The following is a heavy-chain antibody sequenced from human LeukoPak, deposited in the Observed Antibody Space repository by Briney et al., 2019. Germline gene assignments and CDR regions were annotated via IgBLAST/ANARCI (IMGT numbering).Heavy chain of an antibody. CDR3: ARQRLDTAMVTRNYFDY. Sequence: SETLSFTCTVSGGSISSSSYYWGWIRQPPGKGLEWIGSIYYSGSTYYNPSLKSRVTISVDTSKNQFSLKLSSVTAADTAVYYCARQRLDTAMVTRNYFDYWGQGTLVTVSS. CDR1: GGSISSSSYY. V-gene: IGHV4-39*01. D-gene: IGHD5-18*01. J-gene: IGHJ4*02. CDR2: IYYSGST.